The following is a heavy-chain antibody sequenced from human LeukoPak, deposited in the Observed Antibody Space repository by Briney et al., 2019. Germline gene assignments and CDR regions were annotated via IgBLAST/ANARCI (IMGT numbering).Heavy chain of an antibody. D-gene: IGHD4-23*01. CDR3: AKPTTVLTSYYFDY. Sequence: GGSLRLSCAASGFTFSSYGMQWVRQAPGKGLEWVAIISYDGRDKFYEDSVKGRFNISRDNSKNTLYLQMNNLRAEGTAVYYCAKPTTVLTSYYFDYWGQGTLVTVSS. J-gene: IGHJ4*02. V-gene: IGHV3-30*18. CDR2: ISYDGRDK. CDR1: GFTFSSYG.